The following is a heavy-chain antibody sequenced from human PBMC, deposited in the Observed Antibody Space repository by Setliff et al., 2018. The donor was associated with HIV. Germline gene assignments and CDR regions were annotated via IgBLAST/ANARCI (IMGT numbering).Heavy chain of an antibody. CDR3: ARGGGYDRSGYYPFDY. V-gene: IGHV4-34*01. D-gene: IGHD3-22*01. CDR2: INHSGST. CDR1: GGSLSGYH. Sequence: LSLTCAVYGGSLSGYHWSWIRQSPEKGLEWIGEINHSGSTNYNPSLKSRVTMSVDTSKNQFSLKLSSVTAADTAVYYCARGGGYDRSGYYPFDYWGQGTPVTVS. J-gene: IGHJ4*02.